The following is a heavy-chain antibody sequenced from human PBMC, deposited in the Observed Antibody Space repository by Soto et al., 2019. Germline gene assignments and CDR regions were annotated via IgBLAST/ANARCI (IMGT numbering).Heavy chain of an antibody. Sequence: QITLKESGPTLVKPTQTLTLTCTFSGFSLSTSGVGVGWIRQPPGKALEWLALIYWDDDKRYSPSLKSRLTITKDTSKHQVVLTMTNMDPVDTATYYCAHRLGIAGAGLYFQHWGQGTLVTVSS. V-gene: IGHV2-5*02. CDR1: GFSLSTSGVG. CDR2: IYWDDDK. D-gene: IGHD6-13*01. J-gene: IGHJ1*01. CDR3: AHRLGIAGAGLYFQH.